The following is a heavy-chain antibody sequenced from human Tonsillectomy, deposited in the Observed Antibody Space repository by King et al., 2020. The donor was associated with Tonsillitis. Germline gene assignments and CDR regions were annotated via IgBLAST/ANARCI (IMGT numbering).Heavy chain of an antibody. CDR2: ISWNGGSV. J-gene: IGHJ6*02. CDR1: GFTFDDYA. Sequence: VQLVESGGGLVQPGRSLRLSCAASGFTFDDYAMHWVRQAPGKGLEWVSGISWNGGSVGYADSVKGRFTISRDNAKNSLYLQMNSLRAEDTALYYCVVAIPGDRYYYGLDVWGQGTTVTVSS. D-gene: IGHD2-21*01. CDR3: VVAIPGDRYYYGLDV. V-gene: IGHV3-9*01.